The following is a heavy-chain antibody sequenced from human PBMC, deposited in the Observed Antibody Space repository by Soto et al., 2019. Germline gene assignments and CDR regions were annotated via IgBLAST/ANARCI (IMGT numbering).Heavy chain of an antibody. CDR1: GFIFSNYA. CDR3: ARGSVQEAGIFEY. J-gene: IGHJ4*02. Sequence: GGSLRVSCAASGFIFSNYAMSWVRQAPGKGLEWVSTISGNGGSTYYADSVKGRFTISRDNARNSLYLQMNSLRAEDTAVYYCARGSVQEAGIFEYWGQGALVTVSS. V-gene: IGHV3-23*01. D-gene: IGHD6-13*01. CDR2: ISGNGGST.